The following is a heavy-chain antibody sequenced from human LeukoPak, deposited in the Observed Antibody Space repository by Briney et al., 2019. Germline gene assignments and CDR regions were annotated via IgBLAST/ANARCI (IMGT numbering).Heavy chain of an antibody. Sequence: SETLSLTCAVYGGSFSGYYWSWIRQPPGKGLEWIGEINHSGSTNYNPSLKRRVTISVDTSKNQFSLKLSSVTAADTAVYYCARGPAVTYYYDSSGTLFDYWGQGTLVTVSS. V-gene: IGHV4-34*01. CDR3: ARGPAVTYYYDSSGTLFDY. D-gene: IGHD3-22*01. CDR1: GGSFSGYY. J-gene: IGHJ4*02. CDR2: INHSGST.